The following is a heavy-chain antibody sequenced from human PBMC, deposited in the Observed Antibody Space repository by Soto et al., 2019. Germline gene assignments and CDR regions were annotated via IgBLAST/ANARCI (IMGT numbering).Heavy chain of an antibody. CDR3: ARDEYCSSTSCSGRGSYYYYMDV. CDR1: GFTFSSYS. Sequence: GGSLRLSCAASGFTFSSYSMNWVRQAPGKGLEWVSSISSSSSYIYYADSVKGRFTISRDNAKNSLYLQMNSLRAEDTAVYYCARDEYCSSTSCSGRGSYYYYMDVWGKGTTVTVSS. J-gene: IGHJ6*03. V-gene: IGHV3-21*01. D-gene: IGHD2-2*01. CDR2: ISSSSSYI.